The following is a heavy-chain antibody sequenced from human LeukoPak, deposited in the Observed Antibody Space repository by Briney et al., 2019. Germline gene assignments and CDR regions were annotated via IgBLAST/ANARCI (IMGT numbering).Heavy chain of an antibody. J-gene: IGHJ4*02. D-gene: IGHD5-18*01. CDR3: ARVIGYSYGYVDY. CDR2: IWYDGSNK. V-gene: IGHV3-33*01. Sequence: GRSLRLSCAASGFTFSSYGMHWVRQAPGKGLEWVAVIWYDGSNKYYADSVKGRFTISRDNSKNTLYLQMNSLRAEDTAVYYCARVIGYSYGYVDYWGQGTLVTVSS. CDR1: GFTFSSYG.